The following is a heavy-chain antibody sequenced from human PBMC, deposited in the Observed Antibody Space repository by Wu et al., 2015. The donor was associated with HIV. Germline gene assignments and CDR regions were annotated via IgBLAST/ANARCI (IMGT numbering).Heavy chain of an antibody. CDR1: GDGFTSYA. J-gene: IGHJ6*02. V-gene: IGHV1-69*05. CDR3: ARNTDSVATSLYSLGV. CDR2: INPLFGTT. Sequence: QAQLVQSGAEVKKPGSSVKVTCKASGDGFTSYAVSWVRQAPGQGLEWMGGINPLFGTTKHVEKFQDRLTFSTDEFKSTVYMELSSLRSDDTAVYYCARNTDSVATSLYSLGVWGQGTTVTVSS. D-gene: IGHD5-12*01.